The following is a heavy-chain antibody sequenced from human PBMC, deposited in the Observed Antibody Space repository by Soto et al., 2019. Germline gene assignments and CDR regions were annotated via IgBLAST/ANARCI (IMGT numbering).Heavy chain of an antibody. CDR3: TTDGTVESAGWFGELAYYYYYMDV. Sequence: GGSLRLSCAASGFTFSNAWMSWVRQAPGKGLEWVGRIKSKTDGGTTDYAAPVKGRFTISRDDSKNTLYLQMNSLKTEDTAVYYCTTDGTVESAGWFGELAYYYYYMDVWGKGTTVTVSS. CDR1: GFTFSNAW. V-gene: IGHV3-15*01. CDR2: IKSKTDGGTT. D-gene: IGHD3-10*01. J-gene: IGHJ6*03.